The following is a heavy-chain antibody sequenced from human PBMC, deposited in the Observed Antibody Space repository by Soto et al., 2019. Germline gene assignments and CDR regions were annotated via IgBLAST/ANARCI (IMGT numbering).Heavy chain of an antibody. D-gene: IGHD3-10*02. Sequence: QVQLQESGPGLVKPSQTLSLTCTVSGGSISSGGYYWSWIRQHPGKGLEWIGYIYYSGSTYYNPSLKSRVTISVDTSKNQFSLKLSSVTVADTAVYYCARETMLVRFWFDPWGQGTLVTVSS. J-gene: IGHJ5*02. CDR3: ARETMLVRFWFDP. CDR1: GGSISSGGYY. V-gene: IGHV4-31*03. CDR2: IYYSGST.